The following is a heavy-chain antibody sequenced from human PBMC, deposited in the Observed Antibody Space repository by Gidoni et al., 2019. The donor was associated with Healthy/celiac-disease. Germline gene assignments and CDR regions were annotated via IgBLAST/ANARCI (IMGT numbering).Heavy chain of an antibody. J-gene: IGHJ3*02. D-gene: IGHD5-18*01. CDR1: GFTFRSYA. CDR2: ISYDGSKK. CDR3: ARDETAMVRGGAFDI. Sequence: QVQLVESGGGVVQPGRSLRLSCAASGFTFRSYAMHWVRQATGKGVGWGAVISYDGSKKYYADSVKGRFTISRDNSKNTLYLQMNSLRAEDTAVYYCARDETAMVRGGAFDIWGQGTMVTVSS. V-gene: IGHV3-30*04.